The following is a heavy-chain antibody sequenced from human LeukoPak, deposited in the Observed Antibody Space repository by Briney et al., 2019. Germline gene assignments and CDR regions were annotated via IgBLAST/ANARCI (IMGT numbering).Heavy chain of an antibody. Sequence: SVKVSCKASGFTFTSSAVQWVRQARGQRLEWIGWIVVGSGNTNYAQKFQEGVTITRDMSTSTAYMELSSLRSEDTAVYYCAAPVRSGYDFWSGYQRRYGMDVWGQGTTVTVSS. CDR2: IVVGSGNT. D-gene: IGHD3-3*01. V-gene: IGHV1-58*01. CDR1: GFTFTSSA. CDR3: AAPVRSGYDFWSGYQRRYGMDV. J-gene: IGHJ6*02.